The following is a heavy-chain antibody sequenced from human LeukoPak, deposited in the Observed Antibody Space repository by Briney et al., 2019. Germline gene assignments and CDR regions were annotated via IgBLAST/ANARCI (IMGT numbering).Heavy chain of an antibody. CDR3: ARDGEFRYYYDSSGYYFDY. V-gene: IGHV4-38-2*02. CDR2: IYHSGST. D-gene: IGHD3-22*01. Sequence: PSETLSLTCAVSGYSISSGYYWGWIRQPPGKGLEWIGSIYHSGSTYYNPSLKSRVTISVDTSKNQFSLKLSSVTAADTAVYYCARDGEFRYYYDSSGYYFDYWGQGTLVTVSS. J-gene: IGHJ4*02. CDR1: GYSISSGYY.